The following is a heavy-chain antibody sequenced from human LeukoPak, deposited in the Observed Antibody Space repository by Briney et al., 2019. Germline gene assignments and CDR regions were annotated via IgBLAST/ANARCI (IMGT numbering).Heavy chain of an antibody. CDR2: IDSSGTT. Sequence: SETLSLTCTVSGASISRDTFFWGWIRQSPEKGLEWIGSIDSSGTTHYNSSLKSRVIISVDTSKNQVSLNLTSVTSADTAVYYCARHGYIQFWLYWGQGTQVIVSS. CDR3: ARHGYIQFWLY. CDR1: GASISRDTFF. D-gene: IGHD5-18*01. V-gene: IGHV4-39*01. J-gene: IGHJ4*02.